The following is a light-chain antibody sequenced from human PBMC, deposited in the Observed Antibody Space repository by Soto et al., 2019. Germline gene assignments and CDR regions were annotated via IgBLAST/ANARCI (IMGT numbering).Light chain of an antibody. CDR3: QTWDTGIWV. J-gene: IGLJ3*02. Sequence: QSVLTQSPSASASLGASVKLTCTLSTGHSSYAIAWHQQQPEKGPRYLMKLNSDGSHSKGDGIPDRFSGSTSGAERYLTISSLQSEDEADYYCQTWDTGIWVFGGGTNVTVL. V-gene: IGLV4-69*02. CDR1: TGHSSYA. CDR2: LNSDGSH.